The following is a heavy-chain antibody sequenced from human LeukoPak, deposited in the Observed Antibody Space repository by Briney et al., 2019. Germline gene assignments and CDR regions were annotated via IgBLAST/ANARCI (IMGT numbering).Heavy chain of an antibody. J-gene: IGHJ4*02. V-gene: IGHV3-7*01. D-gene: IGHD3-10*01. CDR2: IKQDASDK. CDR1: GFTFSRYW. CDR3: ATFDYYGSGGLFNY. Sequence: GGSLRLSCAASGFTFSRYWMSWVRQAPGKGLEWVANIKQDASDKYYVDSVKGRFTLSRDNAKNSLYLQMNSLRAEDTAVYYCATFDYYGSGGLFNYWGQGTLVTVSS.